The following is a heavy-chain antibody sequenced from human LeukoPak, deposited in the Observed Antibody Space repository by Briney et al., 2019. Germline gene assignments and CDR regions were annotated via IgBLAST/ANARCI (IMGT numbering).Heavy chain of an antibody. V-gene: IGHV1-18*01. CDR1: GYTFTSYG. D-gene: IGHD5-12*01. Sequence: ASVKVSCKASGYTFTSYGISWVRQAPGRGLEWMGWICTYNGNTNYAQKVQGRVTMTTDTSTSTAYMELRSLRSDDTAVYYCARDRPDIVATTYYFDYWGQGTLVTVSS. J-gene: IGHJ4*02. CDR3: ARDRPDIVATTYYFDY. CDR2: ICTYNGNT.